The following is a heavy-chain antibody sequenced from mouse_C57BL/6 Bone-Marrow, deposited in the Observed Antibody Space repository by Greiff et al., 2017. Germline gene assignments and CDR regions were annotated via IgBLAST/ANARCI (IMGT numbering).Heavy chain of an antibody. CDR3: ARGRSRSAWFAY. V-gene: IGHV3-6*01. Sequence: EVQLVESGPGLVKPSQSLSLTCSVTGYSITSGYYWNWIRQFPGNKLEWMGYISYDGSNNYNPSLKNRISITRDTSKNQFFLKLNSVTTEDTATYYCARGRSRSAWFAYWGQGTLVTVSA. CDR1: GYSITSGYY. J-gene: IGHJ3*01. CDR2: ISYDGSN.